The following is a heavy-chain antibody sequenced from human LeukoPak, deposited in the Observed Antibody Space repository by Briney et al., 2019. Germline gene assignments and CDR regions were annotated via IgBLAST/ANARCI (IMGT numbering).Heavy chain of an antibody. J-gene: IGHJ4*02. CDR1: GFTFSDYG. Sequence: GGSLRLSCEASGFTFSDYGMHWVRQAPGKGLEWVAIISDDGSNRFYADSVKGQFTISRDISKNTLYLQIKSLRVEDTAVYYCGKVSGSNVGPLDYWGQGTLVTVSS. D-gene: IGHD1-26*01. CDR3: GKVSGSNVGPLDY. V-gene: IGHV3-30*18. CDR2: ISDDGSNR.